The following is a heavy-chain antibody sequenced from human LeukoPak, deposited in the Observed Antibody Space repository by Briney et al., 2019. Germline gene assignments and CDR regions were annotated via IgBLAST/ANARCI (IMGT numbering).Heavy chain of an antibody. D-gene: IGHD5-18*01. CDR3: ARALPHRRLMDTTMEQHWFDP. J-gene: IGHJ5*02. V-gene: IGHV1-46*01. CDR1: GYTFTSYY. CDR2: INPSGGNT. Sequence: ASVKVSCKASGYTFTSYYMHWVRQAPGQGLERMGIINPSGGNTNYAQKFQGRVTMTRDMSTSTVYMELSSLRSEDTAMYYCARALPHRRLMDTTMEQHWFDPWGQGTLVTVSS.